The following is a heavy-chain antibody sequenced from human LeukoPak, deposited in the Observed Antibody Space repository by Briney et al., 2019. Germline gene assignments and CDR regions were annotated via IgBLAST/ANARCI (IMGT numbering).Heavy chain of an antibody. J-gene: IGHJ3*02. CDR2: ISWNSGSI. CDR1: GFTFDDYA. D-gene: IGHD6-13*01. CDR3: AKALSSSNDAFDI. V-gene: IGHV3-9*01. Sequence: GRSLRLSCAASGFTFDDYAMHWVRQAPGKGLEWVSGISWNSGSIGYADSVKGRFPISRDNAKNSLYLQMNSLRAEDTALYYCAKALSSSNDAFDIWGQGTMVTVSS.